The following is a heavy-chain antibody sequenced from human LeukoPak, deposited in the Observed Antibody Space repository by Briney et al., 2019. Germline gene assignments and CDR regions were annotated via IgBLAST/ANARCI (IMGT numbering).Heavy chain of an antibody. CDR2: ISYDGSNK. J-gene: IGHJ4*02. V-gene: IGHV3-30*18. D-gene: IGHD6-19*01. CDR3: AKGKQVAGTVYFDY. Sequence: GGSLRLSCAASGFTFSSYGMHWVRQAPGKGLEWVAVISYDGSNKYYADSVKGRFTISRDNSKNTLYLPMNSLRAEDTAVYYCAKGKQVAGTVYFDYWGQGTLVTVSS. CDR1: GFTFSSYG.